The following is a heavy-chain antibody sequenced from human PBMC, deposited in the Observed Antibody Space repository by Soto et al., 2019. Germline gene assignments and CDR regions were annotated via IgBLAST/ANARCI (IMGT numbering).Heavy chain of an antibody. J-gene: IGHJ3*02. CDR3: ASSYCGGDCPQGAFDI. D-gene: IGHD2-21*02. CDR2: IYHSGST. CDR1: GGSISSGGYS. V-gene: IGHV4-30-2*01. Sequence: PSETLSLTCAVSGGSISSGGYSWSWIRQPPGKGLEWIGYIYHSGSTYYNPSLKSRVTISVDRSKNQFSLKLSSVTAEDTAVYYCASSYCGGDCPQGAFDIWGQGTMVTVSS.